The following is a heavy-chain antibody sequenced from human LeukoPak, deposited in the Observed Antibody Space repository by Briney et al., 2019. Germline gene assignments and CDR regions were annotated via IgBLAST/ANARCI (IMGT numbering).Heavy chain of an antibody. Sequence: SVKVSCKASGGTFSRYAITWVRQAPGQGLEWMRRIIPNLGTTYYAQKFQGRITITTDESSSTAYMELSSLRSEDTAVYYCAREGCSSAACYGIDLDYWGQGTLVTVSS. V-gene: IGHV1-69*11. CDR1: GGTFSRYA. CDR2: IIPNLGTT. CDR3: AREGCSSAACYGIDLDY. J-gene: IGHJ4*02. D-gene: IGHD2-2*01.